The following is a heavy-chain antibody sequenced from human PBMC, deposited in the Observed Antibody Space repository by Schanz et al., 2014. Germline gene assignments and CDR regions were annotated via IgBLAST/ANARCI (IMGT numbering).Heavy chain of an antibody. V-gene: IGHV3-74*02. J-gene: IGHJ3*02. CDR3: ARKMKLGVYGGKGHDSLDI. CDR2: INSVGSNT. CDR1: GFTFSSHW. D-gene: IGHD4-17*01. Sequence: EVQLLESGGGLVEPGGSLRLSCAASGFTFSSHWMHWVRQDPGKGLVWVARINSVGSNTDYADSVTGRFTISRDNAKNTLYLQMNTLRAEDTAVYYCARKMKLGVYGGKGHDSLDIWGQGTRXTVSS.